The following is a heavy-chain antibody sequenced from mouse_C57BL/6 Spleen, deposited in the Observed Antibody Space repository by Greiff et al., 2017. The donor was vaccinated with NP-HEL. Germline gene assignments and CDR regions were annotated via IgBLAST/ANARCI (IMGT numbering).Heavy chain of an antibody. CDR2: INPNNGGT. Sequence: EVQLQQSGPELVKPGASVKISCKASGYTFTDYYMNWVKQSHGKSLEWIGDINPNNGGTSYNQKFKGKATLTVDKSSSTAYMELRSLTSEDSAVYYCARGYGDAMDYWGQGTSVTVSS. D-gene: IGHD2-2*01. J-gene: IGHJ4*01. CDR3: ARGYGDAMDY. CDR1: GYTFTDYY. V-gene: IGHV1-26*01.